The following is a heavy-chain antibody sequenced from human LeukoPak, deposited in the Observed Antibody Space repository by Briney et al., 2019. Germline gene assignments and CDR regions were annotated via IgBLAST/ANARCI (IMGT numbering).Heavy chain of an antibody. CDR2: ISSSGSTI. D-gene: IGHD6-6*01. V-gene: IGHV3-48*04. J-gene: IGHJ6*03. CDR1: ELTVSSNC. CDR3: ARAFSSSPGLAYYYYYMDV. Sequence: GGSLRLSCAASELTVSSNCMTWVRQAPGKGLEWVSYISSSGSTIYYADSVKGRFTISRDNAKNSLYLQMNSLRAEDTAVYYCARAFSSSPGLAYYYYYMDVWGKGTTVTVSS.